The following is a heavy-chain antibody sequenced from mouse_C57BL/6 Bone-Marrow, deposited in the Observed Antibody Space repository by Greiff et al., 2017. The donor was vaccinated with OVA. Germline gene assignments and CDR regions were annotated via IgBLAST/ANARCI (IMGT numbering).Heavy chain of an antibody. V-gene: IGHV1-55*01. Sequence: QVQLQQPGAELVKPGASVKMSCKASGYTFTSYWINWVKQRPGQGLEWIGDIYPGSGSTNYNEKFKSKATLTVDTSSSTAYMQLSSLTSEDSAVYYCARSLYEDDWYFDVWGTGTSVTVSS. CDR2: IYPGSGST. J-gene: IGHJ1*03. CDR1: GYTFTSYW. D-gene: IGHD2-3*01. CDR3: ARSLYEDDWYFDV.